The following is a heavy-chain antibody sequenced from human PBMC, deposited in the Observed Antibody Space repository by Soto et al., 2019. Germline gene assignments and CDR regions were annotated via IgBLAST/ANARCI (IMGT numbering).Heavy chain of an antibody. V-gene: IGHV1-18*04. D-gene: IGHD2-2*01. J-gene: IGHJ4*02. CDR3: ARVWPRYCSSTSCFGPDY. CDR1: AYTFTSYG. Sequence: VQLVQSGAEVKKSGASVKVSCKASAYTFTSYGISWVRQAPGQGLEWMGWISAYNGNTNYAQKLQGRLTMTTDTSTSTAYMELRSLRSDDTAVYYCARVWPRYCSSTSCFGPDYWGQGTLVTVSS. CDR2: ISAYNGNT.